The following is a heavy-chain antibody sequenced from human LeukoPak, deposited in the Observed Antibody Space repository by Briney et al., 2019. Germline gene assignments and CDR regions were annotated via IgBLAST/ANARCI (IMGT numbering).Heavy chain of an antibody. D-gene: IGHD2-2*01. CDR2: ISGSGGST. CDR1: GFTFSSYG. Sequence: TGGSLRLSCAASGFTFSSYGMSWVRQAPGKGLEWVSAISGSGGSTYYADSVKGRFTISRDNSKNTLYLQMNSLRAEDTAVYYCAKPLQYQLLLYNGFDYWGQGTLVTVSS. J-gene: IGHJ4*02. CDR3: AKPLQYQLLLYNGFDY. V-gene: IGHV3-23*01.